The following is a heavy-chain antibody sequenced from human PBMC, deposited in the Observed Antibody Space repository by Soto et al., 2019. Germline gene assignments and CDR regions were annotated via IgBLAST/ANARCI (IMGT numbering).Heavy chain of an antibody. D-gene: IGHD1-20*01. J-gene: IGHJ4*02. Sequence: ASVRVSCRASGYTFTSYSMHWVRQAPGQRLEWMGWINAGNGNTKYSQKFQGRVTITRDTSASTAYMELSSLRSEDTAVYYCARGITLPTPLDYWGQGTLVTVSS. CDR1: GYTFTSYS. CDR3: ARGITLPTPLDY. V-gene: IGHV1-3*01. CDR2: INAGNGNT.